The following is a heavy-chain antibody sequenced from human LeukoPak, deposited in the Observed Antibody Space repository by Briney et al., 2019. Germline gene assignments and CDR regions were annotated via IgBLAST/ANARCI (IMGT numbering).Heavy chain of an antibody. V-gene: IGHV4-34*01. CDR3: ARDGADFWSGYYTPWYFGY. Sequence: SETLSLTCAVYGGSFSGYYWSWIRQPPGKGLEWIGEINHSGSTNYNPSLKSRVTISVDTSKNQFSLKLSSVTAADTAVYYCARDGADFWSGYYTPWYFGYWGQGTLVTVSS. CDR1: GGSFSGYY. CDR2: INHSGST. D-gene: IGHD3-3*01. J-gene: IGHJ4*02.